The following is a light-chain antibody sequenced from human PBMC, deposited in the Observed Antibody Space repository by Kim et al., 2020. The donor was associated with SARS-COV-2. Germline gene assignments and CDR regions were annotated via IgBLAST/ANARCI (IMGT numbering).Light chain of an antibody. CDR3: QQSYSSPPT. CDR1: QSITTY. V-gene: IGKV1-39*01. J-gene: IGKJ1*01. CDR2: AAS. Sequence: ASVGDRVTITCRASQSITTYLNWYQQKPGKAPKLLIYAASSLQSGVPSTFSGSGSGTDFTLTISSLQPEDFATYYCQQSYSSPPTFGQGTKVDIK.